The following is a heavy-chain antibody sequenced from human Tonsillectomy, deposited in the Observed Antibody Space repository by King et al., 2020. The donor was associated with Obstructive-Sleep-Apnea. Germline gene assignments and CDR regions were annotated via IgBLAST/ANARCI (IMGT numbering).Heavy chain of an antibody. D-gene: IGHD3-10*01. CDR1: GFTFGDYA. Sequence: QLVQSGGGLVQPGRSLRLSCTASGFTFGDYAMSWFRQAPGKGLEWVGFIRSKAYGGTTEYAASVKGRFTISRDDSKSIAYLQMNSLKTEDTAVYYCTREGGYGSGSYPMYWYFDLWGRGTLVTVSS. CDR3: TREGGYGSGSYPMYWYFDL. CDR2: IRSKAYGGTT. J-gene: IGHJ2*01. V-gene: IGHV3-49*03.